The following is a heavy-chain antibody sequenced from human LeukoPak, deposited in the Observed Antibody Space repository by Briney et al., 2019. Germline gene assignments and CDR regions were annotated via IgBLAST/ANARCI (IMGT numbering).Heavy chain of an antibody. J-gene: IGHJ4*02. V-gene: IGHV4-38-2*02. CDR1: GYSISSGYY. CDR3: ARVGRGVDSGSSKIDY. D-gene: IGHD3-10*01. CDR2: IYHSGST. Sequence: SSETLSLTCTVSGYSISSGYYWGWIRQPPGKGLEWIGSIYHSGSTYYNPSLKSRVTISVDTSKNQFSLKLSSVTAADTAVYYCARVGRGVDSGSSKIDYWGQGTLVTVSS.